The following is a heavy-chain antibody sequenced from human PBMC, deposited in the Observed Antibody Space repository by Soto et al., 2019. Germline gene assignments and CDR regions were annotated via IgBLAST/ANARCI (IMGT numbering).Heavy chain of an antibody. J-gene: IGHJ4*02. CDR3: ARDLNADYYDSSGSKTPFDY. D-gene: IGHD3-22*01. CDR2: INAGNGNT. Sequence: ASVKVSCKASGCTFTSYAMHWVRQAPGQRLEWMGWINAGNGNTKYSQKFQGRVTITRDTSASTAYMELSSLRSEDTAVYYCARDLNADYYDSSGSKTPFDYWGQGTLVTVSS. V-gene: IGHV1-3*01. CDR1: GCTFTSYA.